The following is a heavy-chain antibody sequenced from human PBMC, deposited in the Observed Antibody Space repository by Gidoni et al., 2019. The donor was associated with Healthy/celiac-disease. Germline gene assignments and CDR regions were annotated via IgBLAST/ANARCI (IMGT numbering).Heavy chain of an antibody. V-gene: IGHV3-7*01. Sequence: EVQLVESGGGLVQPGGSLRLSCAASGFTFSSYWMSWVRQAPGKGLEWVANRKQDGSEKYYVDSVKGRFTISRDNAKNSLYLQMNSLRAEDTAVYYCAREGGAGYSYGYYFDYWGQGTLVTVSS. CDR1: GFTFSSYW. J-gene: IGHJ4*02. CDR3: AREGGAGYSYGYYFDY. CDR2: RKQDGSEK. D-gene: IGHD5-18*01.